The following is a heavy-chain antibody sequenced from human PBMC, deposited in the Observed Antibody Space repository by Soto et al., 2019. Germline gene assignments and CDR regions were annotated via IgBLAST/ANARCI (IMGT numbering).Heavy chain of an antibody. CDR3: SRDRIAAARGGPPY. J-gene: IGHJ4*02. Sequence: QVQLVQSGAEVKKPGASVKVSCKASGYIFTSYGISWVRQAPGQGLEWMGWISAYNGNTNYAQKLQGRVTMTTDTSSNTAYMELRSLRSDDTAVYYCSRDRIAAARGGPPYWGQGTLVTVSS. V-gene: IGHV1-18*01. CDR2: ISAYNGNT. D-gene: IGHD6-13*01. CDR1: GYIFTSYG.